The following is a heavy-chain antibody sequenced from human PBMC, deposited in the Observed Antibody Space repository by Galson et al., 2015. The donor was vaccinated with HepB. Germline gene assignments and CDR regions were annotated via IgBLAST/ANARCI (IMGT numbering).Heavy chain of an antibody. D-gene: IGHD6-13*01. J-gene: IGHJ4*02. CDR1: GLTVNSNY. CDR2: IYSDNT. CDR3: AAGIAKKYYFDY. V-gene: IGHV3-66*01. Sequence: SLRLSCAASGLTVNSNYMTWVRQAPGKGLEWVSIIYSDNTYYAGSVKGRFTISRDSSGNTLFLQMGSLGAEDTAVYFCAAGIAKKYYFDYWGQGTLVTVSS.